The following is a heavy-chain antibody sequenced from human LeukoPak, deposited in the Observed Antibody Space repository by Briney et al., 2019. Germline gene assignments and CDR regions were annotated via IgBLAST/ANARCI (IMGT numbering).Heavy chain of an antibody. J-gene: IGHJ4*02. V-gene: IGHV1-2*04. CDR1: GYTFTGYY. CDR2: INPNSGGT. CDR3: ARNSIVGAINFDY. D-gene: IGHD1-26*01. Sequence: GASVKVSCKASGYTFTGYYMHWVRQAPGQGLEWMGWINPNSGGTNYAQKFQGWVTMTRDTSISTAYMELSRLRSDDTAVYYCARNSIVGAINFDYWGQGTLVTVSS.